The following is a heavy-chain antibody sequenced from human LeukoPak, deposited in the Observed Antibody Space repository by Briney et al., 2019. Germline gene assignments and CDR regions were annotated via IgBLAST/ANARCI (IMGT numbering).Heavy chain of an antibody. J-gene: IGHJ4*02. V-gene: IGHV4-34*01. CDR1: GGSFSGYY. Sequence: SETLSLTCAVYGGSFSGYYWSWIRQPPGKGLEWIGEINHSGSTNYNPSLKSRVTISVDTSKNQFSLKLSSVTAADTAVYYCARVVIAVAGTIDYWGQGTLVTVSS. D-gene: IGHD6-19*01. CDR3: ARVVIAVAGTIDY. CDR2: INHSGST.